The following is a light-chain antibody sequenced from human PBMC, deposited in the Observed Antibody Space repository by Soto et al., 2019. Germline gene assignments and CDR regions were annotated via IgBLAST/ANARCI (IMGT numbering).Light chain of an antibody. V-gene: IGKV1-5*01. Sequence: IQTPLATATVTASVGDRVTSTFRASQSISDRLAWYQRKPGKAPQLLIFDASSLESGVPSRFSGSGSGTEFTLTISSLQPDDFATYYCQHYSIVWAFGQGTKV. CDR1: QSISDR. CDR2: DAS. J-gene: IGKJ1*01. CDR3: QHYSIVWA.